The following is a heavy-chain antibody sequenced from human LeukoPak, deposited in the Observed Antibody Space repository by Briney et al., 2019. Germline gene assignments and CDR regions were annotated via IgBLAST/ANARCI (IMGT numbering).Heavy chain of an antibody. CDR2: ITGAGSTT. J-gene: IGHJ4*02. D-gene: IGHD1-7*01. V-gene: IGHV3-23*01. CDR3: VRDRNYFEALQRSY. Sequence: PGGSLRLSCAASGSTFDDYGMTRVRQVPGKGLEWVSSITGAGSTTYYPESVKGRFTISRDNSKNTLYLQMNSLRVEDTAVYFCVRDRNYFEALQRSYWGQGTLVTVSS. CDR1: GSTFDDYG.